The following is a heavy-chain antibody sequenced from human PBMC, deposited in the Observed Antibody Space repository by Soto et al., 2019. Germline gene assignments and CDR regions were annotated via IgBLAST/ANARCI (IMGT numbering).Heavy chain of an antibody. CDR1: GFSLSTSGVG. J-gene: IGHJ5*02. V-gene: IGHV2-5*02. D-gene: IGHD1-26*01. CDR3: AHRRLVGTSNWFDP. Sequence: QITLKESGPTLVKPTQTLTLTCTFSGFSLSTSGVGVGWIRQPPGKALEWLALIYWDDTQRYTPSLKSRLTITKDTSKNQVVLTMTNMDPVDTATYYCAHRRLVGTSNWFDPWGQGTLVTVSS. CDR2: IYWDDTQ.